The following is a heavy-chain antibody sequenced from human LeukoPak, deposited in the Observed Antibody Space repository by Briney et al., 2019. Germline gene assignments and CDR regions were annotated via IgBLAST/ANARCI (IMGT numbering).Heavy chain of an antibody. CDR2: ISSSSSYI. V-gene: IGHV3-21*01. CDR3: ARSGVGSVPYYYYMDV. D-gene: IGHD3-3*01. J-gene: IGHJ6*03. CDR1: GFTFSSYS. Sequence: KPGGSLRLSCAASGFTFSSYSMNWVRQAPGKGLEWVSSISSSSSYIYYADSVKGRFTISRDNAKNSLYLQMNSLRAEDTAVYYCARSGVGSVPYYYYMDVWGKGTTVTVSS.